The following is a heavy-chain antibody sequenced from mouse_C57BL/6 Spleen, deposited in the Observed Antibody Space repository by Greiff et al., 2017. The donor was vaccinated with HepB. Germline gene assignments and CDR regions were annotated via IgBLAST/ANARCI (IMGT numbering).Heavy chain of an antibody. V-gene: IGHV1-81*01. CDR1: GYTFTSYG. Sequence: QVHVKQSGAELARPGASVKLSCKASGYTFTSYGISWVKQRTGQGLEWIGEIYPRSGNTYYNEKFKGKATLTADKSSSTAYMELRSLTSEDSAVYFCARSYYDYLFAYWGQGTLVTVSA. CDR3: ARSYYDYLFAY. J-gene: IGHJ3*01. CDR2: IYPRSGNT. D-gene: IGHD2-4*01.